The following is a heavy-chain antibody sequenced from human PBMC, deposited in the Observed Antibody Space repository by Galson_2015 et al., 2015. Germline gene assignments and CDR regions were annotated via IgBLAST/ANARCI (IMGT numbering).Heavy chain of an antibody. V-gene: IGHV3-33*01. CDR1: GFTFSSFG. CDR3: ATGNFLAVAGIYFDH. Sequence: SLRLSCAASGFTFSSFGMHWVRQAPGKGLEWLTIIWSDGSKKDYADSVKGRFTISRDNSNNTLYLQMNSLRAEDTAVYYCATGNFLAVAGIYFDHWGQGTLVTVSS. D-gene: IGHD6-19*01. J-gene: IGHJ4*02. CDR2: IWSDGSKK.